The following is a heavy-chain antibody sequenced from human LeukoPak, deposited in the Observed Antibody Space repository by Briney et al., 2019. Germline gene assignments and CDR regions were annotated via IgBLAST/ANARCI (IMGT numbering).Heavy chain of an antibody. J-gene: IGHJ5*02. CDR1: DGSFRGYY. V-gene: IGHV4-34*01. D-gene: IGHD2-2*01. CDR2: INHSGST. Sequence: SETLSLTGAVYDGSFRGYYWSWIRQPPGKGLKWIGEINHSGSTNYNPSLNSRVTISVDTSKNQFSLMLSSVTAADTAVYYCARGGRRVVPAAMTWFDPWGQGTLVTVSS. CDR3: ARGGRRVVPAAMTWFDP.